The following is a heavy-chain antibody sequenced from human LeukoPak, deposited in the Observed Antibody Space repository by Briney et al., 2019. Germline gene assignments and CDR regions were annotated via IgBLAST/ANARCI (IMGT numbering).Heavy chain of an antibody. D-gene: IGHD6-13*01. J-gene: IGHJ4*02. CDR1: GFTFSDYY. Sequence: PGGSLRLSCDASGFTFSDYYMTWIRQAPGKGLEWVSHISSSGSYRNYADSVKGRFTISRDNAKNSLYLQVDSLRAEDTAVYYCARADSSSWFDYWGQGALVTVSS. CDR3: ARADSSSWFDY. CDR2: ISSSGSYR. V-gene: IGHV3-11*05.